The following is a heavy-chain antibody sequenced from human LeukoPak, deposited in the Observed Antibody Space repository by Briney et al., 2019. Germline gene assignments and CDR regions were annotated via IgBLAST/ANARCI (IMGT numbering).Heavy chain of an antibody. V-gene: IGHV4-39*01. J-gene: IGHJ4*02. CDR2: IYYSGST. CDR1: GGSISSSSLY. Sequence: KPSETLSLTCTVSGGSISSSSLYWGWIRQPPGKGLEWIGNIYYSGSTYYNPSLKSRLTISVDTSKNQFSLKLSSVTAADTAVYYCARVAGGYEFCDYWGQGTLVTVSS. D-gene: IGHD5-12*01. CDR3: ARVAGGYEFCDY.